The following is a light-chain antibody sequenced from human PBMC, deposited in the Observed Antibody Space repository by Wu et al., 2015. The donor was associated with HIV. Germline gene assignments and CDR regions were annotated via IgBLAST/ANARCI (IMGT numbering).Light chain of an antibody. V-gene: IGKV3-20*01. CDR1: QRVSINY. Sequence: EIVLTQSPGTLSLSPGERATLSCKASQRVSINYLAWYQQKPGQAPRLLIYGASVRASGIPNXFTGSGSGTDFTLTISRLEPEDSAVYYCQQYDKSPYSFGQGTNWKSN. CDR2: GAS. J-gene: IGKJ2*03. CDR3: QQYDKSPYS.